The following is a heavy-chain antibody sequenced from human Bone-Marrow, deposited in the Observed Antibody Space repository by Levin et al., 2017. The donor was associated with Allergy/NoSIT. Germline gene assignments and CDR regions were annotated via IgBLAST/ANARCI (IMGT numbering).Heavy chain of an antibody. V-gene: IGHV3-7*01. CDR2: IKQDGTKI. Sequence: QPGGSLRLSCAASGFTFSNYWMSWVRQAPGKGLEWVANIKQDGTKIHYVDSVKGRFTVSRDNAKKSLYLQMNSLRAEDTAVYYCARFDGSGYCFEYWGQGTLVTVSS. CDR1: GFTFSNYW. J-gene: IGHJ4*02. D-gene: IGHD3-22*01. CDR3: ARFDGSGYCFEY.